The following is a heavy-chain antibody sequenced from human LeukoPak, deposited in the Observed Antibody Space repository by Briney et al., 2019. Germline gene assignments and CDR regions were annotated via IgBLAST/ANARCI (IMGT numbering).Heavy chain of an antibody. V-gene: IGHV3-21*01. CDR3: ARGGIYYYGSGSYYNIGDY. CDR1: GFTFSSYS. J-gene: IGHJ4*02. D-gene: IGHD3-10*01. CDR2: ISSSSSYI. Sequence: PGGSLRLSCAASGFTFSSYSMNWVRQAPGKGLEWVSSISSSSSYIYYADSVKGRFTISRDNAKNTLYLQMNSLRAEDTAVYYCARGGIYYYGSGSYYNIGDYWGQGSLVTVSS.